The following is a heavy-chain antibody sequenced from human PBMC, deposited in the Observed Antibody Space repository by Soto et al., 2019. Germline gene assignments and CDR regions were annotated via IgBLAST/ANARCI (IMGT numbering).Heavy chain of an antibody. D-gene: IGHD6-19*01. J-gene: IGHJ4*02. Sequence: SETLSLTCSVSGDSISSYYWSWIRQPAGKGLEWIGRIYQSGDTNYNPSLKSRVSMSVDTSKNQFPLKLSSVTAADTAVYYRAREYTKTVAGPTPYYIDYWGQGTLVTVSS. CDR3: AREYTKTVAGPTPYYIDY. V-gene: IGHV4-4*07. CDR1: GDSISSYY. CDR2: IYQSGDT.